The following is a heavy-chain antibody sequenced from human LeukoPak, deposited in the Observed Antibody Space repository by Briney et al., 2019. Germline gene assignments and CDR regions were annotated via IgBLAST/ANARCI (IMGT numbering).Heavy chain of an antibody. J-gene: IGHJ3*02. V-gene: IGHV4-30-4*08. CDR2: IHYSGST. D-gene: IGHD1-7*01. CDR3: ARVYWNYAFDI. Sequence: SETLSLTCTVSGGSISSGDYYWSWIRQPPGKGLEWIGYIHYSGSTYYNPSLKSRVTISVDTSKNQFSLKLSSVTAADTAVYYCARVYWNYAFDIWGQGTMVTVSS. CDR1: GGSISSGDYY.